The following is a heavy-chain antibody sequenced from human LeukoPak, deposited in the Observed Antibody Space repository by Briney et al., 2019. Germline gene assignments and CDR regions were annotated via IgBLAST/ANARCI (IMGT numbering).Heavy chain of an antibody. Sequence: GGSLRLSCAASGFTFSSYGMHWVRQAPGKGLEWVAYIRYDGSNKYYADSVKGRFTISRDISKNTLYLQMNSLRVEDTAVYYCARCTTGRTFGSLREIKRSREIDYWGQGTLVTVSS. J-gene: IGHJ4*02. V-gene: IGHV3-30*02. CDR1: GFTFSSYG. CDR3: ARCTTGRTFGSLREIKRSREIDY. CDR2: IRYDGSNK. D-gene: IGHD1-1*01.